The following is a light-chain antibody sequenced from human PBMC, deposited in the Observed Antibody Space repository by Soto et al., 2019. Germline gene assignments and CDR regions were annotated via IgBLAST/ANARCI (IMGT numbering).Light chain of an antibody. CDR2: AAS. J-gene: IGKJ4*01. Sequence: DIQMTQSPSSVSASVGDRVTITCRASQTISTWLAWYQQKPGRAPKLLIYAASSLQSGVPSRFSGSGSGTEFTLTISSLQPEDFATYVCQQIHTFPRTFGGVNKVEIK. V-gene: IGKV1-12*01. CDR1: QTISTW. CDR3: QQIHTFPRT.